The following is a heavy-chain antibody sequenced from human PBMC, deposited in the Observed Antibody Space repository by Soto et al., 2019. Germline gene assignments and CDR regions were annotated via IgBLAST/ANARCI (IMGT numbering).Heavy chain of an antibody. J-gene: IGHJ6*02. D-gene: IGHD7-27*01. CDR1: GYRLTNYW. CDR2: IYPGDSDT. V-gene: IGHV5-51*01. Sequence: GESLKISCKGSGYRLTNYWIGWVRQMPGKGLGWMGIIYPGDSDTRYSPSFQGQVTISADKSISTAYLQWSSLKASDTAMYYCTTSATGDYYYYAMDVWGQGTTVTVSS. CDR3: TTSATGDYYYYAMDV.